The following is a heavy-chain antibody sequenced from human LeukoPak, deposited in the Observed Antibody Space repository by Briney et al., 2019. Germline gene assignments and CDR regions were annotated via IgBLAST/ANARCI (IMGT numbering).Heavy chain of an antibody. CDR2: ISGSGGST. D-gene: IGHD2-15*01. CDR1: GFTFSSFA. Sequence: GGSLRLSCVGSGFTFSSFAMTWVRQAPGKGLEWVSAISGSGGSTYDADSVKGRFTISRDNSKNTLYLQMNSLRVEDTAVYNCARQLGHCSGGSCYFDFWGQGTLVTVSS. V-gene: IGHV3-23*01. CDR3: ARQLGHCSGGSCYFDF. J-gene: IGHJ4*02.